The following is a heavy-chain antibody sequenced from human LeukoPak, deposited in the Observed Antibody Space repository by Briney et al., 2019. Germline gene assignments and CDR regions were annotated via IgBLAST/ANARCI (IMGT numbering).Heavy chain of an antibody. CDR2: VYHSGST. CDR1: GYSISSGYY. J-gene: IGHJ4*02. V-gene: IGHV4-38-2*01. D-gene: IGHD3-22*01. Sequence: SETLSLTCAVSGYSISSGYYWGWIRQPPGKGLEWIGSVYHSGSTYSNPSLRSRVTISVDPSKNQFSLKLSSVTAADTAVYYCALTLWLSLQPVFDYWGQGILVTVSS. CDR3: ALTLWLSLQPVFDY.